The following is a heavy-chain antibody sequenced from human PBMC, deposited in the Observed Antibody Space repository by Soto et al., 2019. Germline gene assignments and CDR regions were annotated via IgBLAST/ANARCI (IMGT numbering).Heavy chain of an antibody. CDR3: VRGPHYLVTDPPFDS. V-gene: IGHV3-48*01. CDR2: IRSSGSNM. CDR1: GFIFSSYS. Sequence: GGSLRLSCEASGFIFSSYSMNWVRQAPGRGLEWISHIRSSGSNMYYADSVEGRFTISRDNAKNSLSLQMNSLRSEDTAVYYCVRGPHYLVTDPPFDSWGQGTLVTVSS. J-gene: IGHJ4*02. D-gene: IGHD2-21*02.